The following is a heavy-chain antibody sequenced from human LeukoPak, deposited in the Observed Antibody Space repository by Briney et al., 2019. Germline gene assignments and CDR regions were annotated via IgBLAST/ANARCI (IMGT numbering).Heavy chain of an antibody. CDR3: ARDRAWNYFDY. D-gene: IGHD3-3*01. V-gene: IGHV3-30*03. J-gene: IGHJ4*02. CDR1: AFTFSKHG. Sequence: PGGYLRLSCTPSAFTFSKHGMHWVRQAPGKGLEWVAIISNDGSRKYYAHSVESRFTISRDNSKNTLYLQMDSLRAEDTAVYYCARDRAWNYFDYWGQGTLVTVSS. CDR2: ISNDGSRK.